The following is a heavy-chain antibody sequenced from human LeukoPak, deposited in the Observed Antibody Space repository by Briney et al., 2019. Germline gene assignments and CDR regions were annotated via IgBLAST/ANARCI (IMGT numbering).Heavy chain of an antibody. D-gene: IGHD2-21*01. CDR3: ETYSAFDI. Sequence: PGGSLRLSCAASGFTLSIYWMSWVRRAPGKGLEWVASIKEDGGEIHYVDSVKGRFTISRDNAKNSLYLQMNSLRAEDTAVYYCETYSAFDIWGHGTMVTVSS. J-gene: IGHJ3*02. CDR1: GFTLSIYW. CDR2: IKEDGGEI. V-gene: IGHV3-7*02.